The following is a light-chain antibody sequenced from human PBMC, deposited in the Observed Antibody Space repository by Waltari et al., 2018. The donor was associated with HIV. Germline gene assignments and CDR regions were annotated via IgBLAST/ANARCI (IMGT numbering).Light chain of an antibody. CDR1: SSDVGGYNY. Sequence: QSALTQPRSVSGSPGQSVPLSCSGASSDVGGYNYVSWYKQPPGKAPKVMMYEVNKRPSGVPERFSGSKSGNTASLTISGLQAEDEADYYCCSYTGTYTFVFGGGTKLTVL. V-gene: IGLV2-11*01. CDR2: EVN. CDR3: CSYTGTYTFV. J-gene: IGLJ2*01.